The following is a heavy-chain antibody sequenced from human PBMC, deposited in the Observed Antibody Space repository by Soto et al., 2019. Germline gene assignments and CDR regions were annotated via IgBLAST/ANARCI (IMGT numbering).Heavy chain of an antibody. D-gene: IGHD3-22*01. CDR3: ARDSRSGYYLEF. CDR2: IYHSGGT. J-gene: IGHJ4*02. CDR1: GDSISNGGYS. V-gene: IGHV4-30-2*01. Sequence: QLQLQESGSGLVKPSQTLSLTCAVSGDSISNGGYSWNWIRQPPGKGLEWIGYIYHSGGTDYNPSLKSRVSLTVDSSTTQVSLKLSSVPAADTAVYYCARDSRSGYYLEFWGQGTLVTVSS.